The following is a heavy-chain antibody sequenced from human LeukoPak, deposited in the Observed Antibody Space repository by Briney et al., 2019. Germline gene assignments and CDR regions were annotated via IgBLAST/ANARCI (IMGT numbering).Heavy chain of an antibody. J-gene: IGHJ4*02. CDR3: ARDRGLGFDY. Sequence: GGSLRLSCAASGXTFGSYSMNWVRQAPGKGLEWVSSISSSSSSYIYYADSVKGRFTISRDNAKNSLYLQMNSLRAEDTAVYYCARDRGLGFDYWGQGTLVTVSS. CDR1: GXTFGSYS. D-gene: IGHD6-19*01. V-gene: IGHV3-21*01. CDR2: ISSSSSSYI.